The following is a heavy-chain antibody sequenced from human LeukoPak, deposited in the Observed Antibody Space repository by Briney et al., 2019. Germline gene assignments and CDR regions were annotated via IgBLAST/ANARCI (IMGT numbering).Heavy chain of an antibody. V-gene: IGHV1-69*04. CDR2: IIPILGVA. D-gene: IGHD7-27*01. Sequence: ASVKVSCRASGGXFSNYAMSWVRQAPGQGLEWMGRIIPILGVANYAQKFQGRVSITADKSTGTAYMELSSLRSEDTAVYFCARAPGNDAFDIWGQGTMVTVSS. J-gene: IGHJ3*02. CDR3: ARAPGNDAFDI. CDR1: GGXFSNYA.